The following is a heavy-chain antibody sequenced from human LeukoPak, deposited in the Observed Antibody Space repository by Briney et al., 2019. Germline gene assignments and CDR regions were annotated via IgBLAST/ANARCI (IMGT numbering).Heavy chain of an antibody. V-gene: IGHV3-11*06. CDR2: ISRRGRST. CDR3: ERELSLGMYTENPY. D-gene: IGHD5-18*01. J-gene: IGHJ4*02. Sequence: SLRPSCGASRSTFSDDEMSWFRQAPGKGLEWLAYISRRGRSTNYAPSLKGRFTISIDNAKNSLYLKMNSLRTDDSAINYCERELSLGMYTENPYWGQGTRVTVSS. CDR1: RSTFSDDE.